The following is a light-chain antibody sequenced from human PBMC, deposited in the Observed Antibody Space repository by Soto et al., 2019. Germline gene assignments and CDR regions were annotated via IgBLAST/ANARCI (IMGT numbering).Light chain of an antibody. CDR1: QSLAHSDGNTY. V-gene: IGKV2-24*01. Sequence: VVRTQTPLPSPVSLGQPASLSCRSSQSLAHSDGNTYLSWLHQRPGQPPRLLIYKVSNRLSGVPDRFSGSGAGTDFTLRISRVEAEDVGIYYCMQATYFPRTFVHGTKV. CDR2: KVS. CDR3: MQATYFPRT. J-gene: IGKJ1*01.